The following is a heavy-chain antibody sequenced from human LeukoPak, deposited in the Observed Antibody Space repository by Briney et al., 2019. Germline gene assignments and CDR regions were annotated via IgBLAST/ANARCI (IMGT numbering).Heavy chain of an antibody. D-gene: IGHD2-15*01. CDR2: IYYSGST. CDR3: AREGCSGGSCYRGRIFDY. CDR1: GASISSYY. J-gene: IGHJ4*02. Sequence: SETLSLTCTVSGASISSYYWSWIRQPPGNGLEWLGYIYYSGSTNYNPSLKSRVTISVDTSKNQFSLKLSSVTAADTAVYYCAREGCSGGSCYRGRIFDYWGQGTLVTVSS. V-gene: IGHV4-59*01.